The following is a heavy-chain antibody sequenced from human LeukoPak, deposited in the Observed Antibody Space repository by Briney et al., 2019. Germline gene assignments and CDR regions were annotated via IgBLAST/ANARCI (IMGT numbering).Heavy chain of an antibody. CDR1: GYTFTSYD. CDR2: MNPNSGNT. D-gene: IGHD3-10*01. Sequence: ASVKVSCKASGYTFTSYDINWVRQATGQGLEWMGWMNPNSGNTGYAQKFQGRVTMTRNTSISTAYMELCSLRSEDTAVYYCARGIRGRLSITMVRGVSRYYYYYYMDVWGKGTTVTISS. CDR3: ARGIRGRLSITMVRGVSRYYYYYYMDV. V-gene: IGHV1-8*01. J-gene: IGHJ6*03.